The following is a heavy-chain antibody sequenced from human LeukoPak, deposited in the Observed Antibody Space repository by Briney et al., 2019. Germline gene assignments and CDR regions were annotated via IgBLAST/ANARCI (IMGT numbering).Heavy chain of an antibody. CDR2: INPNSGGT. V-gene: IGHV1-2*02. Sequence: ASVKVSCKASGYTFTGYYMHWVRQAPGQGLEWMGWINPNSGGTNYAQKFQGRVTMTRDTSISTAYMELSRLRSDDTAVYYCARDGLGQQLEYYFDYWGQGTLVTVSS. CDR3: ARDGLGQQLEYYFDY. CDR1: GYTFTGYY. J-gene: IGHJ4*02. D-gene: IGHD6-13*01.